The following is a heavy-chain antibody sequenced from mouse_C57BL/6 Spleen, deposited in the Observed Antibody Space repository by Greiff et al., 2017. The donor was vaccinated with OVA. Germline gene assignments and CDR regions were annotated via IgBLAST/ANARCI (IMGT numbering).Heavy chain of an antibody. CDR3: ARAGGSSLYYAMDY. CDR2: ISDGGSYT. D-gene: IGHD1-1*01. J-gene: IGHJ4*01. V-gene: IGHV5-4*01. CDR1: GFTFSSYA. Sequence: EVQGVESGGGLVKPGGSLKLSCAASGFTFSSYAMSWVRQTPEKRLEWVATISDGGSYTYYPDNVKGRFTISRDNAKNNLYLQMSHLKSEDTAMYYCARAGGSSLYYAMDYWGQGTSVTVSS.